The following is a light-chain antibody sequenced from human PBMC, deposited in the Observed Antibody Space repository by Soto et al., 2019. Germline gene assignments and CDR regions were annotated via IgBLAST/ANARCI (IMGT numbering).Light chain of an antibody. V-gene: IGKV1-5*01. Sequence: DIQMTQSPSTLSASVGDRVTITCRASQSISRWLAWYRQKPGKAPEVVIYDVSTLAFGVPSRISGSGSGTEFTLTIRSLQPDDFATYYCQQYSSYPITFGGGTKV. CDR1: QSISRW. J-gene: IGKJ4*01. CDR2: DVS. CDR3: QQYSSYPIT.